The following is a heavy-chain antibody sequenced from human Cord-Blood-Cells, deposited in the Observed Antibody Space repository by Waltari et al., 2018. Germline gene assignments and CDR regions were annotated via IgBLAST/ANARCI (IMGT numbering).Heavy chain of an antibody. D-gene: IGHD3-9*01. V-gene: IGHV4-34*01. CDR3: ARTGYYDILTGYYFDY. CDR2: INHSGST. J-gene: IGHJ4*02. CDR1: GGSFSGYY. Sequence: QVQLQQWGAGLLKPSETLSLTCAVYGGSFSGYYWSWIRQPPGKGLEWIGEINHSGSTNYTPSLKSRVTISVDTSKNQFSLKLSSVTAADTAVYYCARTGYYDILTGYYFDYWGQGTLVTVSS.